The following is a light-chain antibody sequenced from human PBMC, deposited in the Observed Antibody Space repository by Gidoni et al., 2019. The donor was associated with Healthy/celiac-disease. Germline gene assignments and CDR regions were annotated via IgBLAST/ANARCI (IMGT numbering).Light chain of an antibody. J-gene: IGLJ2*01. CDR1: NIGSKS. CDR2: DDS. Sequence: SYVRTQPPSVSVAPGKTASITCGGNNIGSKSVHWYQQKPGQAPVLVVYDDSDRPSGIPERFSGSNSGNTAILTISRVEAGDEADYYCQVWDSSSDHVVFGGGTKLTVL. V-gene: IGLV3-21*03. CDR3: QVWDSSSDHVV.